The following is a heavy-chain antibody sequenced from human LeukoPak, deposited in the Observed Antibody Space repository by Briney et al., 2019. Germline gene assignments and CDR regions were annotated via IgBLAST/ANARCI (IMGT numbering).Heavy chain of an antibody. J-gene: IGHJ4*02. Sequence: SETLSLTCTVSGGSISSSSYYWGWIRQPPGKGLEWIGSIYYSGSTYYNPSLKSRVTISVDTSKNQFSLKLSSVTAADTAVYYCASWSDGFITGIENWGQGTLVTVSS. CDR2: IYYSGST. D-gene: IGHD1-20*01. CDR1: GGSISSSSYY. CDR3: ASWSDGFITGIEN. V-gene: IGHV4-39*07.